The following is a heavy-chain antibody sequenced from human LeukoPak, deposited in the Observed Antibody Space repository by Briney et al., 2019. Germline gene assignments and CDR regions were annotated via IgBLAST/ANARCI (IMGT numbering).Heavy chain of an antibody. Sequence: GGSLRLSCAASGFTFSDYAMTWVRQAPGKGLEWVSSISGSGGNAYYADSVKGRFTISRDNAKNSLYLQMNSLRAEDTAVYYCARGAAAGLYYFDYWGQGTLVTVSS. V-gene: IGHV3-23*01. CDR2: ISGSGGNA. D-gene: IGHD6-13*01. J-gene: IGHJ4*02. CDR1: GFTFSDYA. CDR3: ARGAAAGLYYFDY.